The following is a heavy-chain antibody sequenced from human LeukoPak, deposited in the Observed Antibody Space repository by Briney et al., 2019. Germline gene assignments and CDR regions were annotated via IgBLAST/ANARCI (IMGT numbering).Heavy chain of an antibody. D-gene: IGHD3-9*01. CDR1: GYTFTRWN. V-gene: IGHV1-18*01. Sequence: ASVKVSCKASGYTFTRWNFSWVRQAPGQVLEWMGWISTYNGDTKYAQKFQGRVTMTTDTSTSTTYMELRSLTSDDTAVYYCARDSDWVFDLWGRGTVVTVSS. J-gene: IGHJ2*01. CDR2: ISTYNGDT. CDR3: ARDSDWVFDL.